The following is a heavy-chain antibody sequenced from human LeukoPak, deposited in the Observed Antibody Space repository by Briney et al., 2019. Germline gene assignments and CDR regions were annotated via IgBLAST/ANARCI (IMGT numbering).Heavy chain of an antibody. Sequence: GGSLRLSCAASGFTFSSYAMHWVRQAPGKGLEWVAVISYDGSNKYYADSVKGRFTISRDNSKNTLYLQMNSLRAEDTAVYYCARGSDYYDSSGYYRHYFDYWGQGTLVTVSS. D-gene: IGHD3-22*01. CDR2: ISYDGSNK. J-gene: IGHJ4*02. V-gene: IGHV3-30*04. CDR1: GFTFSSYA. CDR3: ARGSDYYDSSGYYRHYFDY.